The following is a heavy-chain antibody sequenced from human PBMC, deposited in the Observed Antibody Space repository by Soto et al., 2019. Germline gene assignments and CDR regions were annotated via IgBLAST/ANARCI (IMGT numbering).Heavy chain of an antibody. CDR1: GGSISSGGYY. J-gene: IGHJ3*02. CDR2: IYYSGST. V-gene: IGHV4-31*03. CDR3: ASVRGKDAFEI. Sequence: QVQLQESGPGLVKPSQTLSLTCTVSGGSISSGGYYWSWIRQHPGKGLEWIGYIYYSGSTYYNPSLKSRVTISVDTCKNQFSLKLSSVTAADTDVYDCASVRGKDAFEIWCQGTMVAVSS.